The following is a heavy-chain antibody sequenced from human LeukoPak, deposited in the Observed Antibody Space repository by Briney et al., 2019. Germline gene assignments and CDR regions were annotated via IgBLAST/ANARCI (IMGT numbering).Heavy chain of an antibody. CDR2: INHSGST. CDR3: ARGRQRFDY. CDR1: GGSFSGYY. D-gene: IGHD1-1*01. V-gene: IGHV4-34*01. J-gene: IGHJ4*02. Sequence: SETLSLTCAVYGGSFSGYYWSWIRQPPGKGLEWIGEINHSGSTNYNPSLKSRVTISVDTSKNQFSLKLSSVTAADTAVYYCARGRQRFDYWGQGTLVTVSS.